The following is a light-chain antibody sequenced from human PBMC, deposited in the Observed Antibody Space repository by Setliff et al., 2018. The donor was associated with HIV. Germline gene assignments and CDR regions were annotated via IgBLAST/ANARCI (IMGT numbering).Light chain of an antibody. CDR2: TDN. CDR1: RSNIGSKA. Sequence: QSALTQPPSASETPGQRVTISCSGSRSNIGSKAVNWYQQVPGTAPKLLIHTDNQRPSGVPDRFPGSKSGTSASLAISGLQSDDEADYYCATWDDSLNGRVFGGGTKVTVL. CDR3: ATWDDSLNGRV. J-gene: IGLJ3*02. V-gene: IGLV1-44*01.